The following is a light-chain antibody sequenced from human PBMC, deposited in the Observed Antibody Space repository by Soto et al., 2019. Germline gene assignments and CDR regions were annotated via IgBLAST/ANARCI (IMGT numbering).Light chain of an antibody. CDR2: KVS. J-gene: IGKJ1*01. CDR3: MQATQSTWT. Sequence: DIVMTQTPLSSPVTLGQAASISCRSSQSLVHNDGNTYISWFQQRPGQPPRLLIYKVSDRFYGVPDRFSGSGAGTDFTLTISRVEAEDAGVYYCMQATQSTWTFGQGTKVEIK. CDR1: QSLVHNDGNTY. V-gene: IGKV2-24*01.